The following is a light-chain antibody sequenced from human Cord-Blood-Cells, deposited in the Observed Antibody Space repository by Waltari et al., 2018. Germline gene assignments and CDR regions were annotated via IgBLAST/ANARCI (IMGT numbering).Light chain of an antibody. J-gene: IGLJ1*01. CDR2: RNN. Sequence: QSVLTQPPSASGTPGQRVTSSCSGSSSNIGSNTVNWYQPLPGTAPKLLIYRNNQRPSGVPDRFSGSKSGTSASLAISGLQAEDEADYYCAAWDDSLNGYVFGTGTKVTVL. CDR1: SSNIGSNT. V-gene: IGLV1-44*01. CDR3: AAWDDSLNGYV.